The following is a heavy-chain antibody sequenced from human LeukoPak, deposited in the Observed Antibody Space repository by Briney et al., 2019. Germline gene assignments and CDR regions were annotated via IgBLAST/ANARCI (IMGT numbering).Heavy chain of an antibody. Sequence: GGSLRLSCAASGFTFSIYAMSWVRQAPGKGLEWVSTISGGGGTTDYADSVKGRFTISRDNSKNTLYLQMNSLRAEDTAVYYCAKEHMAAAVYYFDYWGQGTLVTVSS. CDR1: GFTFSIYA. CDR2: ISGGGGTT. D-gene: IGHD6-13*01. CDR3: AKEHMAAAVYYFDY. V-gene: IGHV3-23*01. J-gene: IGHJ4*02.